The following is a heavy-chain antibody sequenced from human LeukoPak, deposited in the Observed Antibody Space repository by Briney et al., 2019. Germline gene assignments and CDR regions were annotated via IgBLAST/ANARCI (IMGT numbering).Heavy chain of an antibody. CDR3: ARLYYYDSSGYYYGAFDI. CDR1: GYTFTGYY. CDR2: INPNSGGT. Sequence: ASVKVSCKASGYTFTGYYMHWVRQAPGQGLEWMGWINPNSGGTNYAQKFQGRVTMTRDTSISTAYMELSRLRSDDTAVYYCARLYYYDSSGYYYGAFDIWGQGTMVTVSS. J-gene: IGHJ3*02. D-gene: IGHD3-22*01. V-gene: IGHV1-2*02.